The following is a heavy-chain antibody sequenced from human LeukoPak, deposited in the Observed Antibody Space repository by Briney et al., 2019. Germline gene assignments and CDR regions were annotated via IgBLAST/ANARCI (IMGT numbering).Heavy chain of an antibody. CDR3: AKYRITMIVVGGAFDI. Sequence: PGGSLRLSCAASGFTFSSYAMSWVRQAPGKGLEWVSGISGSGGSTYYADSVKGRFTISRDNSKNTLYLQMNSLRAEDTAVYYCAKYRITMIVVGGAFDIWGQGTMVTVSS. CDR1: GFTFSSYA. CDR2: ISGSGGST. D-gene: IGHD3-22*01. V-gene: IGHV3-23*01. J-gene: IGHJ3*02.